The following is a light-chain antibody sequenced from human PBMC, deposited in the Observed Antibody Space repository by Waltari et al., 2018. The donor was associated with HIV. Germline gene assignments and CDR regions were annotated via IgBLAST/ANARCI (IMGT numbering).Light chain of an antibody. CDR1: SSDVGGYNY. J-gene: IGLJ2*01. Sequence: QSALTQPPSASGSPGQSVTISCTGTSSDVGGYNYVSWYQQHPGKAPQLMIYEVTKRPSGVPDRFSGSESGNTASLTVSGLQAEDEADYSGSSYAGSSNLRVFGGGTKLTVL. CDR2: EVT. CDR3: SSYAGSSNLRV. V-gene: IGLV2-8*01.